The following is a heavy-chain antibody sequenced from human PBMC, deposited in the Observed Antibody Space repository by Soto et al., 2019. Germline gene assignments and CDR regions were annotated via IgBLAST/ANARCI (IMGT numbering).Heavy chain of an antibody. Sequence: GGSLRLSCAASGFTFGTYAMNWVRQSPGKGLEWVSGISGSGGSTYYTDSVKGRFTISRDNSKNTLYLQMNSLRADDTAVYYCAKDRSVDTRDWFDPWGQGTLVTVSS. D-gene: IGHD5-18*01. V-gene: IGHV3-23*01. CDR1: GFTFGTYA. CDR2: ISGSGGST. J-gene: IGHJ5*02. CDR3: AKDRSVDTRDWFDP.